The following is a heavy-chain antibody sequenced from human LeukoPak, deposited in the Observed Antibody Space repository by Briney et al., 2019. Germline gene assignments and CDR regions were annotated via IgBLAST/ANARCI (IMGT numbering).Heavy chain of an antibody. CDR3: ATIWFGESTDASDI. V-gene: IGHV1-18*01. Sequence: GSVKVSCKASGYTFTWYGISWVQQAPGQGLERMGWISAYNGNTNYAQKLQGRVTMTTDTSTSTAYMELRSLRSDARVVYYCATIWFGESTDASDISGQGTMVTVSS. CDR1: GYTFTWYG. J-gene: IGHJ3*02. D-gene: IGHD3-10*01. CDR2: ISAYNGNT.